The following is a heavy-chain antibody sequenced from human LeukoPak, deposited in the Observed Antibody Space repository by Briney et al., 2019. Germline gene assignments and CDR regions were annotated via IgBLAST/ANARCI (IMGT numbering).Heavy chain of an antibody. V-gene: IGHV1-2*06. Sequence: ASVKVSCKASGYTFTGYYTHWVRQAPGQGLEWMGRINPNSGGTNYAQKFQGRVPMTRDTSISTAYMELSRLRSDDTAVYYCARSGYSYGRIYFDYWGQGTLVTVSS. CDR3: ARSGYSYGRIYFDY. CDR1: GYTFTGYY. J-gene: IGHJ4*02. D-gene: IGHD5-18*01. CDR2: INPNSGGT.